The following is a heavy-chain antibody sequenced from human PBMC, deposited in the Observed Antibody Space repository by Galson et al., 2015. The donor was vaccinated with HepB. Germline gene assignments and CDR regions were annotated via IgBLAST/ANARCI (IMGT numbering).Heavy chain of an antibody. CDR3: ARDCMQWELTPPNY. Sequence: SLRLSCAASGFTISSYAMHWVRQAPGKGLEWVAVISYDGSNKYYADSVKGRFTISRDNSKNTLYLQMNSLRAEDTAVYYCARDCMQWELTPPNYWGQGTLVTVSS. CDR1: GFTISSYA. V-gene: IGHV3-30-3*01. D-gene: IGHD1-26*01. CDR2: ISYDGSNK. J-gene: IGHJ4*02.